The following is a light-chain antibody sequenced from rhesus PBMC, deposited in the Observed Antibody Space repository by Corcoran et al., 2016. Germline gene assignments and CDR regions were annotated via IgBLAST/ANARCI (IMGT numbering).Light chain of an antibody. CDR1: ENVNNY. CDR2: KAS. CDR3: QHGYGTPLT. J-gene: IGKJ4*01. V-gene: IGKV1-74*01. Sequence: DIQMTQSPSSLSASVGDRVTITCRASENVNNYLNWYQQKPGKAPKFLIYKASTLQSGVPSRFSGSGSGTDYTLTISSLQPEDVATYYCQHGYGTPLTFGGGTKVELK.